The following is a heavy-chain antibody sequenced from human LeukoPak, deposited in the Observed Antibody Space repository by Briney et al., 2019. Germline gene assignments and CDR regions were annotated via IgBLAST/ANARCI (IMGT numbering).Heavy chain of an antibody. Sequence: SETLSLTCTVSGASIGTSAYYWGWIRRPPGKGLEWIATIYYTGTTHYNPSLESRVTISVDTSKNQFSLKLSSVTAADTAVYYCARHYYDILTGYFYFDYWGQGTLVTVSS. D-gene: IGHD3-9*01. CDR2: IYYTGTT. CDR1: GASIGTSAYY. CDR3: ARHYYDILTGYFYFDY. V-gene: IGHV4-39*01. J-gene: IGHJ4*02.